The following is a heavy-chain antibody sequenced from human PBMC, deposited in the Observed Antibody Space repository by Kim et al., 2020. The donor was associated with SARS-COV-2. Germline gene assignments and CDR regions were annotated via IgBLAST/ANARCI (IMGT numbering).Heavy chain of an antibody. J-gene: IGHJ6*03. V-gene: IGHV3-23*01. D-gene: IGHD3-10*01. Sequence: GGSLRLSCATSGFPFSSYAMSWVRQTPGKGLEWVSAISGSDDSTYYADSEKGRFTISRDESKNTLYLQMNSLKAEDSAVYYCVSDAGPGRHFPSYGMD. CDR1: GFPFSSYA. CDR3: VSDAGPGRHFPSYGMD. CDR2: ISGSDDST.